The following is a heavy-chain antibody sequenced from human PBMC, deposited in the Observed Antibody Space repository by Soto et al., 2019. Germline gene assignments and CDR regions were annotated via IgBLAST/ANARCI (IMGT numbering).Heavy chain of an antibody. V-gene: IGHV5-51*01. Sequence: PGESLKISCKCSGYSFTSYWIAWVRQMPGKGLEWMGIIYPGDSDTRYSPSFQGQVTISADKSISTAYLQWSSLKASDTAIYYCARPRSGSYRLDYYGMDVWGQGTTVTVSS. J-gene: IGHJ6*02. CDR2: IYPGDSDT. D-gene: IGHD3-10*01. CDR1: GYSFTSYW. CDR3: ARPRSGSYRLDYYGMDV.